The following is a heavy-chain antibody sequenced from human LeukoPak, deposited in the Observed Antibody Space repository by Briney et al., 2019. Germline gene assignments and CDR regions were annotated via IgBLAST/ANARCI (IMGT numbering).Heavy chain of an antibody. CDR1: GFPFSSFS. J-gene: IGHJ6*03. CDR2: ISSSSNYI. V-gene: IGHV3-21*01. D-gene: IGHD1-1*01. Sequence: TPGGSLRLSCAASGFPFSSFSMNWVRQAPGKGLEWVSCISSSSNYIYYADSVKGRFTISRDNAKNSLSLQMNSLRAEDTAVYYCARDSGSNGLYYYMGVWGKGTTVTVSS. CDR3: ARDSGSNGLYYYMGV.